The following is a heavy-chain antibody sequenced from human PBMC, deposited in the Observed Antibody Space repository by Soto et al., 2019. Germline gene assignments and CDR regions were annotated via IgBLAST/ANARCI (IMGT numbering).Heavy chain of an antibody. J-gene: IGHJ1*01. CDR1: GFSFSNYG. D-gene: IGHD3-3*01. CDR2: IWYDGSNK. CDR3: ARDPRVETPLMAVFQG. V-gene: IGHV3-33*01. Sequence: QVQLVESGGGVVQPGRSLRLSCAGSGFSFSNYGMHWVRQAPGKGLEWVALIWYDGSNKYYADSVKGRFTISRDNSKNXLYLQMSSLRDEDTAVYYCARDPRVETPLMAVFQGWGQGTLVTVSS.